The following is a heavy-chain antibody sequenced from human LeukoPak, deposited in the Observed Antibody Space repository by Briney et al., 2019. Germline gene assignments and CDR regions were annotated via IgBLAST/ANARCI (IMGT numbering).Heavy chain of an antibody. CDR1: GFDLSDYY. CDR2: ISSSGGSI. CDR3: ARRRDYFDY. V-gene: IGHV3-11*01. Sequence: GGSLRLSCVVSGFDLSDYYMSWIRQAPGKGLEWISYISSSGGSIYFADSVKGRFTMSRDNARGSLYLQMNGLTADDTAIYYCARRRDYFDYWGQGTLVTVSS. J-gene: IGHJ4*02.